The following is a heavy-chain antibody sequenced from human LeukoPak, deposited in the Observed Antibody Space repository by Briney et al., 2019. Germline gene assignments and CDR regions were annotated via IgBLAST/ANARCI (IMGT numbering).Heavy chain of an antibody. CDR1: GFTFSNFA. CDR3: AKDLRDGYNNLFFDY. D-gene: IGHD5-24*01. Sequence: GGSLRLSCAASGFTFSNFAMHWVRQAPGKGLEWVAVISYDGTNKYYVDSVKGRFTISRDNSKNTVYLQMNSLRPEDTAVYYCAKDLRDGYNNLFFDYWGQGTLVTVSS. J-gene: IGHJ4*02. CDR2: ISYDGTNK. V-gene: IGHV3-30-3*01.